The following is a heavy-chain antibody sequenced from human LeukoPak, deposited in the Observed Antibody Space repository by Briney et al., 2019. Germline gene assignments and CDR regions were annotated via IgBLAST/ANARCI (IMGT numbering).Heavy chain of an antibody. J-gene: IGHJ4*02. CDR1: RGTFSSYA. CDR2: IIPIFGTA. Sequence: SVKVSCKASRGTFSSYAISWVRQAPGQGLEWMGGIIPIFGTANYAQKFQGRVTITADESTSTAYMELSSLRSEDTAVYYCARGVATSYYFDYWGQGTLVTVSS. V-gene: IGHV1-69*13. CDR3: ARGVATSYYFDY.